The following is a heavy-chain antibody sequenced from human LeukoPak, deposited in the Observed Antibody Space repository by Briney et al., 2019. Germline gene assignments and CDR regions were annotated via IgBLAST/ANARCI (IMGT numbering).Heavy chain of an antibody. CDR1: GFTFSSYS. D-gene: IGHD3-3*01. CDR2: ISSSSSTI. Sequence: PGGSLRLSCAASGFTFSSYSMNWVRQAPGKGLEWVSYISSSSSTIYYADSVKGRFTISRDNAKNSLYLQMNSLRAEDTAVYYCARAQVAALRFLEWLSCDFDYWGQGTLVTVSS. J-gene: IGHJ4*02. V-gene: IGHV3-48*01. CDR3: ARAQVAALRFLEWLSCDFDY.